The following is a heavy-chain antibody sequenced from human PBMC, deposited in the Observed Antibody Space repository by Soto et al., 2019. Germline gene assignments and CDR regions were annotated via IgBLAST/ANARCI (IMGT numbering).Heavy chain of an antibody. CDR3: AKALYGGFTY. CDR1: GFTFSVYA. CDR2: ISGSGDST. V-gene: IGHV3-23*01. D-gene: IGHD3-10*01. Sequence: EVRLLESGGGLVQPGGSLRLSCAASGFTFSVYAMSWVRQAPGKGLEWVSGISGSGDSTHYADSVKGRFTVSRDNSKSILYLQTHSLGAEVTAMYYCAKALYGGFTYWGQGTLVTVSS. J-gene: IGHJ4*02.